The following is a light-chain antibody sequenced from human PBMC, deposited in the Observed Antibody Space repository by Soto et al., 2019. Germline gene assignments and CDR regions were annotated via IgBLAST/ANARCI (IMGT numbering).Light chain of an antibody. V-gene: IGLV1-40*01. CDR3: PSFDTRLNSVV. Sequence: QSVVTQPPSVSGAPGQRVTISCTGSSSNIGAGYDVHWYQQFLGTAPKLLIYGNNNRPSGVTDRFSGSKSGTSASLAIIGLQAEDEADYYCPSFDTRLNSVVFGGGTKVTVL. J-gene: IGLJ2*01. CDR2: GNN. CDR1: SSNIGAGYD.